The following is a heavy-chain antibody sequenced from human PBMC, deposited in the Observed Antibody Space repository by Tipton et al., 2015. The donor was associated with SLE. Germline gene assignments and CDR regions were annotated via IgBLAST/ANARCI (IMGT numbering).Heavy chain of an antibody. CDR3: ATPGRGYDGRDY. D-gene: IGHD3-22*01. CDR2: ISYDGSNK. Sequence: SLRLSCAASGFTFSNYAMHWVRQAPGKGLEWVALISYDGSNKYYADSVKGRFTISRDNSKSTLFLQMNGLRAEDTAVYYCATPGRGYDGRDYWGQGTLVTVSS. V-gene: IGHV3-30*04. J-gene: IGHJ4*02. CDR1: GFTFSNYA.